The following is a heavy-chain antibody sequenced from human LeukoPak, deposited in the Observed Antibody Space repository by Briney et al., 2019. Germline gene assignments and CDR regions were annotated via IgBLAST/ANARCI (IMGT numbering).Heavy chain of an antibody. CDR2: ISGSGGST. CDR1: GFTFSSHA. CDR3: AKRYYQDSSGYLGSIDY. J-gene: IGHJ4*02. V-gene: IGHV3-23*01. D-gene: IGHD3-22*01. Sequence: GGSLRLSCAASGFTFSSHAMNWVRQAPGKGLEWVSAISGSGGSTYYADSVKGRFTISRDNSKNTLYLQMNSLRAEDTAVYFCAKRYYQDSSGYLGSIDYWGQGTLVTVSS.